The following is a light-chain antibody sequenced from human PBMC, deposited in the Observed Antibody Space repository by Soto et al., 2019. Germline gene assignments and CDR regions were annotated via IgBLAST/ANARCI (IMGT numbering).Light chain of an antibody. CDR3: SSYTTTSTT. J-gene: IGLJ3*02. CDR2: EVT. V-gene: IGLV2-14*01. Sequence: QSVLTQPASVSGSLGQSITISCTGTISDIGSYHYVSWYQHHPGKAPKLIIYEVTNRPSGVSNRFSGSKSGNTASLTISGLQAEDEADYYCSSYTTTSTTFGGGTKVNVL. CDR1: ISDIGSYHY.